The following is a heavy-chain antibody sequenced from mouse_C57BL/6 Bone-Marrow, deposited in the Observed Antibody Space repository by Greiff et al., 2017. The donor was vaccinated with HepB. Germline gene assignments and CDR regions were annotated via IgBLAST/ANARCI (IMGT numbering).Heavy chain of an antibody. V-gene: IGHV10-1*01. CDR1: GFSFNTYA. CDR2: IRSKSNNYAT. D-gene: IGHD1-1*01. Sequence: DAGGGLVQPKGSLKLSCAASGFSFNTYAMNWVRQAPGKGLEWVARIRSKSNNYATYYADSVKDRFTISRDDSESMLYLQMNNLKTEDTAMYYCVRHFTTVVEDAMDYWGQGTSVTVSS. CDR3: VRHFTTVVEDAMDY. J-gene: IGHJ4*01.